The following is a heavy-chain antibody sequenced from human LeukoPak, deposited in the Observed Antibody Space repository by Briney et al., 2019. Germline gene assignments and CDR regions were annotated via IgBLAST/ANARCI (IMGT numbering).Heavy chain of an antibody. CDR2: IFYSGIT. Sequence: SETLSLTCTLSGGSISSTSFYWAWMRQPPGKGLECIGTIFYSGITYYSSSLRSRVTISVDSSKNQFSLKLSSVTVADTAVYFCARSGPAAGRPDAFDIWGQGTMVTVSS. CDR3: ARSGPAAGRPDAFDI. CDR1: GGSISSTSFY. J-gene: IGHJ3*02. D-gene: IGHD2-2*01. V-gene: IGHV4-39*07.